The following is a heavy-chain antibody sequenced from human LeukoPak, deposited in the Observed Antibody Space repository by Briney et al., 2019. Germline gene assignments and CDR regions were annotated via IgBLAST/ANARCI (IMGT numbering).Heavy chain of an antibody. J-gene: IGHJ6*03. CDR1: GGTFSSYA. CDR3: ARDHPPRGYSYGLYYMDV. Sequence: GASVKVSCKASGGTFSSYAISWVRQAPGQGLEWMGGIIPIFGTANYAQEFQGRVTITTDESTSTAYMELSSLRSEDTAVYYCARDHPPRGYSYGLYYMDVWGKGTTVTVSS. V-gene: IGHV1-69*05. CDR2: IIPIFGTA. D-gene: IGHD5-18*01.